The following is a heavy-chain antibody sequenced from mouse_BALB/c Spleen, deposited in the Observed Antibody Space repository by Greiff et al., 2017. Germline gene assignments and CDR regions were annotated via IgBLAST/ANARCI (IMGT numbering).Heavy chain of an antibody. CDR1: GYTFTSYW. V-gene: IGHV1-7*01. D-gene: IGHD4-1*01. CDR3: ARGNWDEDY. J-gene: IGHJ2*01. CDR2: INPSTGYT. Sequence: QVQLQQSGAELAKPGASVKMSCKASGYTFTSYWMHWVKQRPGQGLEWIGYINPSTGYTEYNQKFKDKATLTADKSSSTAYMQLSSLTSEDSAVYYCARGNWDEDYWGQGTTLTVSS.